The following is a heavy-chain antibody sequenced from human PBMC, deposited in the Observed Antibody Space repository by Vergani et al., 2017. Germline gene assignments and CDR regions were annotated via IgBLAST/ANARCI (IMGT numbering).Heavy chain of an antibody. V-gene: IGHV3-7*03. CDR1: GFMFSNYW. CDR2: IKQDGSEK. CDR3: AKDHYDFWSGYPNLSPFDL. J-gene: IGHJ2*01. Sequence: EVQLVESGGGLVQPGGSLRLSCAASGFMFSNYWMNWVRQAPGKGLGWVANIKQDGSEKYYVDSVRGRFTISRDNAKNSLYLQMNSLRAEDTALYYCAKDHYDFWSGYPNLSPFDLWGRGTLVTVSS. D-gene: IGHD3-3*01.